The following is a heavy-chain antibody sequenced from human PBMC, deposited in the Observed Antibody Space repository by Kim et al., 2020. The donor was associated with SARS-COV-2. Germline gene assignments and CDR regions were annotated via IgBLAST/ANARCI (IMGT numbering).Heavy chain of an antibody. D-gene: IGHD3-10*01. CDR2: IYHSGST. Sequence: SETLSLTCAVSGGSISSSNWWSWVRQPPGKGLEWIGEIYHSGSTNYNPSLKSRVTISVDKSKNQFSLKLSSVTAADTAVYYCAREVLWFGESQTGNAFDIWGQGTMVTVSS. CDR3: AREVLWFGESQTGNAFDI. CDR1: GGSISSSNW. J-gene: IGHJ3*02. V-gene: IGHV4-4*02.